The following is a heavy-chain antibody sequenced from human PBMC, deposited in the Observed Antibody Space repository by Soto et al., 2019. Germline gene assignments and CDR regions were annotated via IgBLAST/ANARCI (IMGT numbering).Heavy chain of an antibody. V-gene: IGHV1-69*04. CDR3: ARDHGYCSGGSCEDWYFDL. CDR1: GGTFSSYT. CDR2: IIPILGIA. Sequence: GASVKVSCKASGGTFSSYTISWVRQAPGQGLEWMGRIIPILGIANYAQKFQGRVTITADKSTSTAYMELSSLRSEDTAVYYCARDHGYCSGGSCEDWYFDLWGRGTLVTVSS. J-gene: IGHJ2*01. D-gene: IGHD2-15*01.